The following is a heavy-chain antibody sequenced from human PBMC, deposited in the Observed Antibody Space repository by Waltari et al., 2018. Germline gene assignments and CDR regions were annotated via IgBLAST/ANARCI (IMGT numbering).Heavy chain of an antibody. CDR2: INHGGST. Sequence: QVQLQQWGAGLLKPSETLSLTCAVYGGSFSGYYWSWIRQPPGKGLEWIGEINHGGSTNYNPSLKSRATMSVDTANNQFSLKLSSVTAADTAVYYCARVSGRRITMVRGVINNYFDYWGQGTLVTVSS. CDR1: GGSFSGYY. J-gene: IGHJ4*02. V-gene: IGHV4-34*01. CDR3: ARVSGRRITMVRGVINNYFDY. D-gene: IGHD3-10*01.